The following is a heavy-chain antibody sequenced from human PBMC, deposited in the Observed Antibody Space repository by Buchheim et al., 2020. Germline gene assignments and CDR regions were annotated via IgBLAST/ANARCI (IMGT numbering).Heavy chain of an antibody. CDR2: VDWDDYK. CDR1: GFSLSTRGMC. Sequence: QVTLRESGPALVKPTQTLTLTCTVSGFSLSTRGMCVTWIRQPPGKALEWLARVDWDDYKYYSTSLKTRLTISKDTSKNQVGLTVTKVDPDDTATYYCARSTSLAAAGSFDYWGQGTL. J-gene: IGHJ4*02. V-gene: IGHV2-70*15. CDR3: ARSTSLAAAGSFDY. D-gene: IGHD6-13*01.